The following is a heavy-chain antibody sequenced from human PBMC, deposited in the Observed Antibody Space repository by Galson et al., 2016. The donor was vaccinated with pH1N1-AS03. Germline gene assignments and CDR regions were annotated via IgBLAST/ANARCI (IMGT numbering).Heavy chain of an antibody. V-gene: IGHV3-23*01. CDR1: GFSFSSYA. D-gene: IGHD6-13*01. Sequence: SLRLSCAASGFSFSSYAMSWVRQAPGKGLQWVSSITSGGNTYYADSVKGRFTISRDNSKQTLYLQMNGLRAEDAAVYLCAKDKGSSRHDDYWGQGTRVTVSS. CDR2: ITSGGNT. J-gene: IGHJ4*02. CDR3: AKDKGSSRHDDY.